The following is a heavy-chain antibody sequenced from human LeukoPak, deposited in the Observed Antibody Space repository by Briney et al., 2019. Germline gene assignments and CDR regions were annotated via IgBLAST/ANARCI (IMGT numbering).Heavy chain of an antibody. Sequence: PGRSLRLSCAASGFTFSSYAMHWVRQAPGKGLEWVAVISYDGSNKYYADSVKGRFTISRDNSKNTLYLQMNSLRVEDTAIYYCAKDLLKTYGSGSYYKGGYYFEHWGQGTLVTVSS. CDR1: GFTFSSYA. J-gene: IGHJ4*02. CDR3: AKDLLKTYGSGSYYKGGYYFEH. CDR2: ISYDGSNK. D-gene: IGHD3-10*01. V-gene: IGHV3-30*04.